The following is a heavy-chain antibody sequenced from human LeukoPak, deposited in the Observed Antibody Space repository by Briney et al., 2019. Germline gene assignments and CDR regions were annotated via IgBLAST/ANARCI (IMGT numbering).Heavy chain of an antibody. CDR1: GASISNYY. CDR3: ARLGSYHDF. J-gene: IGHJ4*02. Sequence: PSETLSLTCTVSGASISNYYWSWIRQTPEKGLEWMGHIHSSGGSSYYPSLKSRLTLSIDTSRNRLSLKLPSVTAADTAVYFCARLGSYHDFRGQGALVTVSS. CDR2: IHSSGGS. D-gene: IGHD1-26*01. V-gene: IGHV4-4*09.